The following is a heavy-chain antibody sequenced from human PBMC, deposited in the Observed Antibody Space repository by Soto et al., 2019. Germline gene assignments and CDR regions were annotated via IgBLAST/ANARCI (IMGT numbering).Heavy chain of an antibody. D-gene: IGHD5-18*01. CDR1: GGSISSGDYY. CDR3: ASNSSGYTFYDY. V-gene: IGHV4-30-4*01. J-gene: IGHJ4*02. Sequence: QVQLQESGPGLVKPSQTLSLTCTVSGGSISSGDYYWSWIRQPPGKGLEWIGYIYYSGSTYYNPSLKRRVTISVDPSTNQFSLKLSAVTAADTAVYYCASNSSGYTFYDYWGQGTLVTVSS. CDR2: IYYSGST.